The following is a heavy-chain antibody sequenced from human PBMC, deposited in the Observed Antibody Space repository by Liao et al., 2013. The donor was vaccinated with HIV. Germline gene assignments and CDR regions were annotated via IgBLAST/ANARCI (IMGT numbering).Heavy chain of an antibody. CDR1: GASISNNY. V-gene: IGHV4-4*07. CDR2: FYTSRTP. CDR3: ARGGTSVTTSGYFDF. J-gene: IGHJ4*02. D-gene: IGHD4-17*01. Sequence: QVQLLESGPGLVRPSETLSLTCAVSGASISNNYWTWIRQPAGEGLEWIGRFYTSRTPSYNPSLRSRVTISEDTSKNQFSLRLTSVTPADTAIYYCARGGTSVTTSGYFDFWGQGTLVTVSS.